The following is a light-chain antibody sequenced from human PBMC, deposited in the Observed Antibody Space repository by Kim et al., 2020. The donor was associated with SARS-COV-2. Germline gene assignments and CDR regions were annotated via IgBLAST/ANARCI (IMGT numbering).Light chain of an antibody. V-gene: IGKV3-15*01. J-gene: IGKJ4*01. CDR2: GAS. CDR1: LSVSST. CDR3: LQYNNWPPLT. Sequence: STGERAALSCWASLSVSSTLAWYQQKPGQAPRLLVYGASTRATGVPTRFSGSVSGTEFALTISSLQSEDFAIYYCLQYNNWPPLTFGGGTRVEIK.